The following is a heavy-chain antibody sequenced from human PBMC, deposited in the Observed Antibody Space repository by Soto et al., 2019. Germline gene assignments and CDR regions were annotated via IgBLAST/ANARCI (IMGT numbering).Heavy chain of an antibody. Sequence: PGGSLRLSCTASGFTFGDYAMSWFRQAPGKGLEWVGFIRSKAYGGTTEYAASVKGRFTISRDDSKSIAYLQMNSLKTEDTAVYYCTRDGWNYGVSWFDPWGQGTLVTVSS. CDR2: IRSKAYGGTT. CDR1: GFTFGDYA. CDR3: TRDGWNYGVSWFDP. V-gene: IGHV3-49*03. D-gene: IGHD1-7*01. J-gene: IGHJ5*02.